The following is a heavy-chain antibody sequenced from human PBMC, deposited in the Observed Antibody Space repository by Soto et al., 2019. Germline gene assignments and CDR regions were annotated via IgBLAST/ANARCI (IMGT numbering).Heavy chain of an antibody. V-gene: IGHV3-30*18. CDR1: GFTFSDYA. CDR2: VSHDGRNT. CDR3: GKGGRQWLVTSDFNY. D-gene: IGHD6-19*01. Sequence: VQLVESGGGVVQPGRSLRLSCAASGFTFSDYAMHWVRQAPGKGLEWVAVVSHDGRNTHYADSVKGRFTISRDNSKDTVSLEMTSRRAEDTAVYYCGKGGRQWLVTSDFNYWGQGALVSVSS. J-gene: IGHJ4*02.